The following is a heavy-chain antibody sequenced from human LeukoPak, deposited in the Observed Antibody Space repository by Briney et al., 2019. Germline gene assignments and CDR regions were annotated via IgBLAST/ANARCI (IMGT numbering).Heavy chain of an antibody. V-gene: IGHV3-48*03. D-gene: IGHD3-3*01. Sequence: GGSLRLSCAASGFTFSSYEMNWVRQAPGKGLEWVSYISSSGSTIYYADSVKGRFTISRDNAKNSLYLQMNSLRAEDTAVYYCARGSLYDFWSGYYTMDVWGKGTTVTVSS. CDR2: ISSSGSTI. J-gene: IGHJ6*03. CDR3: ARGSLYDFWSGYYTMDV. CDR1: GFTFSSYE.